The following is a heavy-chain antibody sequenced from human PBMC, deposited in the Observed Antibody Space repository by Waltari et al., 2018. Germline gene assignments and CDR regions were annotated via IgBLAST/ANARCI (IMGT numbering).Heavy chain of an antibody. J-gene: IGHJ4*02. CDR1: GGSFSGYY. Sequence: QVQLQQWGAGLLKPSETLSLTCAVYGGSFSGYYWSWIRQPPGKGLEWIGEINHSGSTNYTPSLKSRVTISVDTSKNQFSLKLSSVTAADTAVYYCARRDYDFWSGYYLKTEGPLDYWGQGTLVTVSS. D-gene: IGHD3-3*01. CDR3: ARRDYDFWSGYYLKTEGPLDY. CDR2: INHSGST. V-gene: IGHV4-34*01.